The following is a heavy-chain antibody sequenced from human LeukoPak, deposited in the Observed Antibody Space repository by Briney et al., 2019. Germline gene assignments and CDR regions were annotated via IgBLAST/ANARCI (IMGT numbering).Heavy chain of an antibody. CDR2: IRFDGTNK. J-gene: IGHJ4*02. Sequence: GGSLRLSCAASGFTFSTYGMHWVRQAPGKGLEWVAFIRFDGTNKYYADSVKGRFTISRDNSKNTVYLQMNNLRTEDTAVYYCAKDSAYYLYYFDYWGQGTLVTVSS. D-gene: IGHD3-22*01. CDR1: GFTFSTYG. V-gene: IGHV3-30*02. CDR3: AKDSAYYLYYFDY.